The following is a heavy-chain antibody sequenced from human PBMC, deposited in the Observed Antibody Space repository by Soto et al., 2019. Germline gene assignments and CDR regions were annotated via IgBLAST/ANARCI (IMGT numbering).Heavy chain of an antibody. CDR1: GFTFSSYA. D-gene: IGHD4-17*01. J-gene: IGHJ4*02. CDR3: AHYGDSTQIEYYFDY. V-gene: IGHV3-23*01. CDR2: ISGSGGST. Sequence: GGSLRLSCAASGFTFSSYAMSWVRQAPGKGLEWVSAISGSGGSTYYADSVKGRFTISRDNSKNTLYLQMNSLRAEDTAVYYCAHYGDSTQIEYYFDYWGQGTLVTVSS.